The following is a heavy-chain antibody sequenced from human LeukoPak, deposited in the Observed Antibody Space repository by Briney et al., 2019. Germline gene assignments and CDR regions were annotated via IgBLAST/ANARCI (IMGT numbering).Heavy chain of an antibody. D-gene: IGHD6-13*01. CDR2: IYYSGST. Sequence: SETLSLTCTVSGGSISSYYWSRIRQHLGKGLEWIGYIYYSGSTYYNPSLKSRVTISVDTSKNQFSLKLSSVTAADTAVYYCARDQAAADAPNWFDPWGQGTLVTVSS. V-gene: IGHV4-59*12. CDR1: GGSISSYY. J-gene: IGHJ5*02. CDR3: ARDQAAADAPNWFDP.